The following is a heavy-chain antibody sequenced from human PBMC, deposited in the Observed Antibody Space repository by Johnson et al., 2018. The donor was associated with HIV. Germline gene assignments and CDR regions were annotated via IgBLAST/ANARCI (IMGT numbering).Heavy chain of an antibody. CDR1: GFIFGDYA. CDR2: IDWNGGRQ. V-gene: IGHV3-20*04. Sequence: VQLVESGGGLVQPGRSLRLSCTVSGFIFGDYAMSWVRQVPGKGLEWVSGIDWNGGRQGYVDSVKGRFTISRDNAKNSLYLQMNSLRAEDTALYYCAREGLRHDAFDIWGQGTMVTVSS. J-gene: IGHJ3*02. CDR3: AREGLRHDAFDI. D-gene: IGHD5-12*01.